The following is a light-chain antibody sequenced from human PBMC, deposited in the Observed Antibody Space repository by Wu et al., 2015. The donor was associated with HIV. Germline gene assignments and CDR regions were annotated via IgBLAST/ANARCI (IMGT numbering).Light chain of an antibody. J-gene: IGKJ4*01. CDR3: QQYGSSPL. CDR1: QSVSTF. Sequence: EIMLTQSPATLSLSPGERATLSCRASQSVSTFLAWYQQKPGQAPRLLIYDASKRATGIPARFCGSGSETDFTLTISRLEPEDFAVYYCQQYGSSPLFGGGTKVEIK. CDR2: DAS. V-gene: IGKV3-11*01.